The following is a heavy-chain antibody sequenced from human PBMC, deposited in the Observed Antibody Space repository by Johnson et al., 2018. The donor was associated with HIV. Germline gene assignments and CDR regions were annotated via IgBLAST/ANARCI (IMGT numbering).Heavy chain of an antibody. J-gene: IGHJ3*02. V-gene: IGHV3-33*08. CDR1: GFTFSSYA. CDR3: ARDPYYDFLTGPRDAFDI. D-gene: IGHD3-9*01. Sequence: QVQLVESGGGVVQPGRSLRLSCAASGFTFSSYAMHWVRQAPGKGLEWVAVIWYDGSNKYYADSVKGRFTISRDNSKKTLYLQMNSLRAEDTAVYYCARDPYYDFLTGPRDAFDIWGQGTMVTVSS. CDR2: IWYDGSNK.